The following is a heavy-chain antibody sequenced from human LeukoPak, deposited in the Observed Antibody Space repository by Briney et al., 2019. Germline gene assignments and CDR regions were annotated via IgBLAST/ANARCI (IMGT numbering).Heavy chain of an antibody. J-gene: IGHJ4*02. V-gene: IGHV3-9*01. CDR2: ISWNSGSI. CDR1: GFTFDDYA. D-gene: IGHD3-22*01. Sequence: GGSLRLSCAASGFTFDDYAMHWVRHAPGKGLEWVSGISWNSGSIGYADSVKGRFTISRDNAKNSLYLQMNSLRAEDTALYYCAKARGWDYYDSSGSNAAFDYWGQETLVTVSS. CDR3: AKARGWDYYDSSGSNAAFDY.